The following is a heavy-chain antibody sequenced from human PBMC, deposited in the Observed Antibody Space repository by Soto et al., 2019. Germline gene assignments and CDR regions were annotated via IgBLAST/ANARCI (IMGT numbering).Heavy chain of an antibody. J-gene: IGHJ6*02. CDR3: ARGVPRVYGMDV. CDR1: GFTFSTYW. V-gene: IGHV3-74*01. CDR2: INGDETTI. Sequence: GGSLRLSCAASGFTFSTYWMHWVRQTPGEGLVWVSRINGDETTINYADSVEGRFTISRDNAKNTLYLQMSSLRAEDTAVYYCARGVPRVYGMDVWGQGTTVTVS. D-gene: IGHD6-13*01.